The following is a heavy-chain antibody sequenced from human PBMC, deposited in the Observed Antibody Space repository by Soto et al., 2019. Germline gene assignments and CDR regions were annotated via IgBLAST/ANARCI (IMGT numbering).Heavy chain of an antibody. Sequence: ASVKVSCKASGYSFSSYGISWVRQAPGQGLEWMAWISAYNGNTNYAQKLQDRVTLTTDTSTSTAYMELTSLRSDDTAVYYCARGPKGSLSFFDFWGQGTLVTVSS. CDR2: ISAYNGNT. CDR1: GYSFSSYG. V-gene: IGHV1-18*01. J-gene: IGHJ4*02. CDR3: ARGPKGSLSFFDF.